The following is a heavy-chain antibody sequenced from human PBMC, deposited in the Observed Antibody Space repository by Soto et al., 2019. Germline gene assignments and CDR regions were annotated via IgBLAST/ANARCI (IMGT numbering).Heavy chain of an antibody. V-gene: IGHV1-46*01. D-gene: IGHD6-13*01. J-gene: IGHJ6*02. CDR1: GYTFTSYY. CDR3: ARERQQLGNYYYYGMDV. Sequence: ASVKVSCKASGYTFTSYYMHWVRQAPGQGLEWMGIINPSGGSTSYAQKFQGRVTMTRDTSTNTVYMELSSLRSEDTAVYYCARERQQLGNYYYYGMDVWGQGTTVTVSS. CDR2: INPSGGST.